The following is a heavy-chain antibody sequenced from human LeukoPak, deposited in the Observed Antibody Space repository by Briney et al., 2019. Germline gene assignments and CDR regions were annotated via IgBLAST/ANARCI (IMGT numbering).Heavy chain of an antibody. CDR1: GAHISNYY. CDR2: LHASESS. D-gene: IGHD3-22*01. J-gene: IGHJ3*01. Sequence: SETLSLTCTVSGAHISNYYWTWVRQSAAQGLEWIGRLHASESSIYNPSLKSRVTMSIDTSKDQLSLTLTSVTAADSAVYYCASLSSGAAFDVWGQGTVVTVSS. CDR3: ASLSSGAAFDV. V-gene: IGHV4-4*07.